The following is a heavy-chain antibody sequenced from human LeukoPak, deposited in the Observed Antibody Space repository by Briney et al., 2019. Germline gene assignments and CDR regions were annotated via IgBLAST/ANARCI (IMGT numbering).Heavy chain of an antibody. CDR1: GFTFSTYS. Sequence: GGSLRLSCAASGFTFSTYSMNWVRQAPGRGLEWVSSISSSSTYIYYADSVKGRFTISRDNAKNSLYLQMSSLRAEDTAVYYCARYGISSLDYWGQGTLVTVSS. V-gene: IGHV3-21*01. CDR2: ISSSSTYI. J-gene: IGHJ4*02. CDR3: ARYGISSLDY. D-gene: IGHD6-6*01.